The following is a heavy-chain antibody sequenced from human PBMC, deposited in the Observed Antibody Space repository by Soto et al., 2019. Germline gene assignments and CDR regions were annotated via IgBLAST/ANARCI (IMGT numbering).Heavy chain of an antibody. CDR2: MSYHGSNK. Sequence: QVQLVESGGGVVQPGGSLRLSCAASGFTFSTSAMHWVRQAPGKGLEWVALMSYHGSNKYYGDSVEGRFTISRDNSTNSVYLQMDSLRDEDTAAYYCARDLTKYVDHWGQGTLGTGPS. J-gene: IGHJ4*02. CDR3: ARDLTKYVDH. D-gene: IGHD2-8*01. CDR1: GFTFSTSA. V-gene: IGHV3-30-3*01.